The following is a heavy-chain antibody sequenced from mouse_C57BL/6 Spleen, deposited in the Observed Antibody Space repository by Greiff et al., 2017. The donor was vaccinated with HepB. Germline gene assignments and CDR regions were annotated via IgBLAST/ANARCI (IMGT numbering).Heavy chain of an antibody. Sequence: QVQLQQSGAELVRPGSSVKLSCKASGYTFTSYWMHWVKQRPIQGLEWIGNIDPSDSETHYNQKFKDKATLTVDKSSSTAYMQLSSLTSEDSAVYYCARSGYYKYFDVWGTGTTVTVSS. V-gene: IGHV1-52*01. D-gene: IGHD2-3*01. CDR3: ARSGYYKYFDV. CDR1: GYTFTSYW. CDR2: IDPSDSET. J-gene: IGHJ1*03.